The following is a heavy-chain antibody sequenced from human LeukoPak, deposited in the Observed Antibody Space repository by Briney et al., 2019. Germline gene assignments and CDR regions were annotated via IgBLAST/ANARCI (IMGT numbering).Heavy chain of an antibody. CDR2: IYNVGST. J-gene: IGHJ3*02. Sequence: SETLSLTCTVSGGPISSRSYYWGWIRQPPGKELEWIGTIYNVGSTYYNPSLKSRVTISVDTSKNQLSLKLRSVTAADTAVYYCARAHYYGSGDYTAFDIWGQGATVTVS. CDR3: ARAHYYGSGDYTAFDI. CDR1: GGPISSRSYY. V-gene: IGHV4-39*07. D-gene: IGHD3-10*01.